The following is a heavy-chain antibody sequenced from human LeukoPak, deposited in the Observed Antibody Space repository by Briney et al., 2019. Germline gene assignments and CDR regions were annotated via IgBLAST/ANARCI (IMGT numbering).Heavy chain of an antibody. Sequence: GGSLRLSCAASGFTFSSYAMHWVRQAPGKGLEWVAVISYDGSNKYYADSVKGRFTISRDNSKNTLYLQMNSLRAEDTAVYYCARDSGWGDGLKRMTGYSYDAFDIWGQGTMVTVSS. D-gene: IGHD3-9*01. V-gene: IGHV3-30-3*01. CDR2: ISYDGSNK. CDR1: GFTFSSYA. J-gene: IGHJ3*02. CDR3: ARDSGWGDGLKRMTGYSYDAFDI.